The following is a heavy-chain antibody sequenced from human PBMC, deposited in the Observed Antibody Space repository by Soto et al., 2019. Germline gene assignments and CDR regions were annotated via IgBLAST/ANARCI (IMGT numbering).Heavy chain of an antibody. D-gene: IGHD3-10*01. CDR1: GGTFSSYG. CDR3: ASGSTWEDPTKLYMPLTP. Sequence: SVKVSCNAAGGTFSSYGISCQQQAPGQGLEWMGGIIPIFGTANYAQKFQGRVTITADKSTSTAYMELSSLRSEDTAVYYCASGSTWEDPTKLYMPLTPWGQGTLVTVSS. J-gene: IGHJ5*02. V-gene: IGHV1-69*06. CDR2: IIPIFGTA.